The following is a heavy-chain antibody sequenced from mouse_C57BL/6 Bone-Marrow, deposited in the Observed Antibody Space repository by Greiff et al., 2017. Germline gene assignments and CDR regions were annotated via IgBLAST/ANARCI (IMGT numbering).Heavy chain of an antibody. Sequence: DVQLQESGAELVRPGASVKLSCTASGFNIKDDYMHWVKQRPEQGLEWIGWIDPENGDTESASKFQGKATITADTSSNTASLQLSSLTSEDTAVYYCTTPLLDWGQGTLVTVSA. CDR1: GFNIKDDY. J-gene: IGHJ3*01. CDR2: IDPENGDT. V-gene: IGHV14-4*01. D-gene: IGHD6-1*01. CDR3: TTPLLD.